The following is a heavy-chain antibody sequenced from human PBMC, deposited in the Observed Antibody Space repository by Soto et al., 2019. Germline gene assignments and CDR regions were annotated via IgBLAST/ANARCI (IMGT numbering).Heavy chain of an antibody. CDR3: GRDLWLEEKRAGYYNSAMDV. CDR1: GGSINSGGYY. D-gene: IGHD3-3*01. J-gene: IGHJ6*02. Sequence: QVQLQESGPGLVKPSQTLSLTCTVSGGSINSGGYYWSWIRQHPGKGLEWIGHIYYRGAAYYNPSLKSRVTISLPPSKIHSPLKLSLVTAAARAFYYCGRDLWLEEKRAGYYNSAMDVWAQGPTVTAS. CDR2: IYYRGAA. V-gene: IGHV4-31*03.